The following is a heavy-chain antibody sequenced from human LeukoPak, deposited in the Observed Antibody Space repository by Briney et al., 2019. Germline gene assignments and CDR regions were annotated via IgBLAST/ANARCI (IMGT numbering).Heavy chain of an antibody. J-gene: IGHJ3*02. D-gene: IGHD1-26*01. V-gene: IGHV3-66*01. Sequence: PGGSLRLSCAASGFTVNSNYMSWVRQAPGKGLEWVSVIYSGGSTYYADSVKGRFTISRDNSKNTLYLQMNSLRAEDTAVYYCARTQATVGDAFDIWGQGTMVTVSS. CDR1: GFTVNSNY. CDR3: ARTQATVGDAFDI. CDR2: IYSGGST.